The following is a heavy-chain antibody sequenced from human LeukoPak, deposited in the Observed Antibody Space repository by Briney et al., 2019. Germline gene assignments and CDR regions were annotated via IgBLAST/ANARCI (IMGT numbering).Heavy chain of an antibody. V-gene: IGHV4-34*01. D-gene: IGHD1-26*01. CDR1: GGSFSGYY. CDR3: ARGGSGSYYSVYYAVDV. J-gene: IGHJ6*02. Sequence: PSATLSLTCAVYGGSFSGYYWSWIRQPPGKGLEWIGEINHSGSTNYNPSLKSRVTISVDTSKNQFSLKLSSVTAADTAVYYCARGGSGSYYSVYYAVDVWGQGTTVTVS. CDR2: INHSGST.